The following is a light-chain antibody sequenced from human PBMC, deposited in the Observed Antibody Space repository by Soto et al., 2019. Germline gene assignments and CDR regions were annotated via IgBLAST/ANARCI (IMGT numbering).Light chain of an antibody. Sequence: DIQMTQSPSTLSPSVGDRVTITCRASQSISSWLAWYQQKPGKAPKLLIYDASSLESGVPSRFSGSGSGTEFTLTISSLQPDDFATYYCQQYNSYWTFGQGTKVDI. V-gene: IGKV1-5*01. J-gene: IGKJ1*01. CDR1: QSISSW. CDR3: QQYNSYWT. CDR2: DAS.